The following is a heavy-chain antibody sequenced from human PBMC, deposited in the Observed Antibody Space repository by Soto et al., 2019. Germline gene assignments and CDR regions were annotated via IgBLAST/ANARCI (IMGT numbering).Heavy chain of an antibody. D-gene: IGHD6-6*01. CDR3: ARLGAARPGSPPNYYYYYGMDV. CDR1: GYIFTNYW. V-gene: IGHV5-51*01. Sequence: ESLKISCKGSGYIFTNYWIGWVRQMPGKGLEWMGIIYPGDSDTRYSPSFQGQVTISADWSISTAYLKLSSVTAADTAVYYCARLGAARPGSPPNYYYYYGMDVWGQGTTVTVS. CDR2: IYPGDSDT. J-gene: IGHJ6*02.